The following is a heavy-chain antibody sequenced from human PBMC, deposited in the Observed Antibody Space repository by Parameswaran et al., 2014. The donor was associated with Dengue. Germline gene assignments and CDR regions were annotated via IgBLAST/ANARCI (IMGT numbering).Heavy chain of an antibody. J-gene: IGHJ6*02. V-gene: IGHV3-48*02. CDR2: ISSSSSTI. D-gene: IGHD3-22*01. Sequence: KWIRQPPGKGLEWVSYISSSSSTIYYADSVKGRFTISRDNAKNSLYLQMNSLRDEDTAVYYCARDGGGSGYYYYYYGMDVWGQGTTVTVSS. CDR3: ARDGGGSGYYYYYYGMDV.